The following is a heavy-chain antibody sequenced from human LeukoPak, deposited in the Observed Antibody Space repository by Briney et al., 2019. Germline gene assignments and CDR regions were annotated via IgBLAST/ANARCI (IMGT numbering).Heavy chain of an antibody. D-gene: IGHD3-22*01. V-gene: IGHV1-18*01. CDR3: AGHYYDSSGYIY. J-gene: IGHJ4*02. Sequence: ASVKVSCKASGYTFTSYGISWLRQAPGQGLEWMGWISAYNGNTNYAQKLQGRVNMTTDTSTSTAYMELRSLRSDDTAVYYCAGHYYDSSGYIYWGQGTLVTVSS. CDR2: ISAYNGNT. CDR1: GYTFTSYG.